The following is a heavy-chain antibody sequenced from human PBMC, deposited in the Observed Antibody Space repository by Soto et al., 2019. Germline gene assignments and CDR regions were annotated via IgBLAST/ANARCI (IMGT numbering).Heavy chain of an antibody. J-gene: IGHJ4*02. V-gene: IGHV3-23*01. CDR1: GFTFSSNA. D-gene: IGHD3-3*01. CDR2: ISGSGGST. CDR3: AKFQERYYYTCRACHFDY. Sequence: PGGSLRLSCAASGFTFSSNAMSWVRQAQGPXMEWVSAISGSGGSTYYATSVKRRFTIPRDNSTNTRYLQMNSLRADDTAVYYCAKFQERYYYTCRACHFDYWGQGTLVTVSS.